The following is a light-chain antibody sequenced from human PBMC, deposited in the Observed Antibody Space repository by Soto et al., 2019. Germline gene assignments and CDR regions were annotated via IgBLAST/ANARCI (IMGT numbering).Light chain of an antibody. V-gene: IGLV2-11*03. J-gene: IGLJ1*01. CDR2: DGT. Sequence: QLLTISCTGTSSDVDDYRYVSWYQQYPGKAPKLVIYDGTKRPSGVPDRFSGSNSGNTASLTISGLQAEDEADYYCCSYVTTPEIFGTGTKVTVL. CDR3: CSYVTTPEI. CDR1: SSDVDDYRY.